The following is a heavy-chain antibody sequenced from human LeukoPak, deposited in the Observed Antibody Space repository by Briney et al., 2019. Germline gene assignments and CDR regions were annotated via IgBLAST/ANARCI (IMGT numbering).Heavy chain of an antibody. V-gene: IGHV4-34*01. Sequence: PSETLSLTCAVYSGSFSGYYWSWIRQLPGKGLEWIGEINHSGSTDYNPSLKSRVTISVDTSKNQFSLKLSSVTAADTAVYYCARCTRITMVRGVIITGIYYFDYWGQGTLVTVSS. D-gene: IGHD3-10*01. CDR1: SGSFSGYY. CDR3: ARCTRITMVRGVIITGIYYFDY. J-gene: IGHJ4*02. CDR2: INHSGST.